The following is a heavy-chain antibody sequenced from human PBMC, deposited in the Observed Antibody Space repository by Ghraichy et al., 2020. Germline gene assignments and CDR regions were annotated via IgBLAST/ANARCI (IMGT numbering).Heavy chain of an antibody. J-gene: IGHJ2*01. CDR2: IIPIFGTA. CDR1: GGTFSSYA. V-gene: IGHV1-69*13. CDR3: ARERITIFGVVIQGNWYFDL. Sequence: SVKVSCKASGGTFSSYAISWVRQAPGQGLEWMGGIIPIFGTANYAQKFQGRVTITADESTSTAYMELSSLRSEDTAVYYCARERITIFGVVIQGNWYFDLWGRGTLVTVSS. D-gene: IGHD3-3*01.